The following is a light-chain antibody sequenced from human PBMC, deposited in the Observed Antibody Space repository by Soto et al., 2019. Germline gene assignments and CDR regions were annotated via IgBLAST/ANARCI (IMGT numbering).Light chain of an antibody. Sequence: DIALTQSPGTLSLSPGERATLSCRASQSVNTIYFAWYQQKPGQAPMLLMYSTTNRATGITDRCSGSRSGTDFPRTISRLEPEDFAAYYCSQYDTSPRTFGQGTKVEIK. CDR1: QSVNTIY. CDR2: STT. V-gene: IGKV3-20*01. J-gene: IGKJ1*01. CDR3: SQYDTSPRT.